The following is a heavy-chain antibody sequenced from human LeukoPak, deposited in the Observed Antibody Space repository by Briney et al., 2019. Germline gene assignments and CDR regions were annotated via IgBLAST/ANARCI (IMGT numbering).Heavy chain of an antibody. D-gene: IGHD5-12*01. Sequence: SVKVSCKASGGTFSSYAISWVRQAPGQGLEWMGGIIPIFGTANYAQKFQGRVAITADKSTSTAYMELSSLRSEDTAVYYCARNRGFGAYYYCGMDVWGKGTTVTVSS. J-gene: IGHJ6*04. V-gene: IGHV1-69*06. CDR1: GGTFSSYA. CDR2: IIPIFGTA. CDR3: ARNRGFGAYYYCGMDV.